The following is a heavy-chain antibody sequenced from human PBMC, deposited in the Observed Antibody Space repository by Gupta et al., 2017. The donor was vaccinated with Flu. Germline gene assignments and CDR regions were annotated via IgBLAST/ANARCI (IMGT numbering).Heavy chain of an antibody. D-gene: IGHD3-16*01. Sequence: QESGPCLVRPSETLFLTCSVSGGSIIDSSYYWGWIRQSPGKGLEWIGCIYYSATSYYNPALGSRVAISVNTSKNQFSLRLTSVTAADTAVYYCARQAGGYYYYYGMDVWGPGTTVAVSS. J-gene: IGHJ6*02. CDR3: ARQAGGYYYYYGMDV. CDR2: IYYSATS. V-gene: IGHV4-39*01. CDR1: GGSIIDSSYY.